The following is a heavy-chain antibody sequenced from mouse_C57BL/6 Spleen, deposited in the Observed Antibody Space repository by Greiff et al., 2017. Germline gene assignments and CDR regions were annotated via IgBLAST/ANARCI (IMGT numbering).Heavy chain of an antibody. D-gene: IGHD4-1*01. CDR2: ISYDGSN. CDR1: GYSITSGYY. Sequence: EVKLEESGPGLVKPSQSLSLTCSVTGYSITSGYYWNWIRQFPGNKLEWMGYISYDGSNNYNPSLKNRISITRDPSKNQFFLKLNSVTTEDTATYYCARGLGRGWYFDVWGTGTTVTVSS. V-gene: IGHV3-6*01. J-gene: IGHJ1*03. CDR3: ARGLGRGWYFDV.